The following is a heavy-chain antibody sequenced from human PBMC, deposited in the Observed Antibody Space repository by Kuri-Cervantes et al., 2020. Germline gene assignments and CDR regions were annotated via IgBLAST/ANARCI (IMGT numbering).Heavy chain of an antibody. V-gene: IGHV1-46*01. D-gene: IGHD1-20*01. CDR2: INPSGGTT. CDR3: ARHGITGTTGSYWFDP. CDR1: GYTFTNFY. J-gene: IGHJ5*02. Sequence: ASVKVSCKASGYTFTNFYMHWVRQAPGQGLEWMGIINPSGGTTSYAQKFQGRVTMSRDTSTSTFYMELSSLRSEDTAVYYCARHGITGTTGSYWFDPWGQGTLVTVSS.